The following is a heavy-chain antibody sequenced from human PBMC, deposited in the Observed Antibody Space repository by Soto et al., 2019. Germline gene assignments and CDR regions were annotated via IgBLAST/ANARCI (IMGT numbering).Heavy chain of an antibody. J-gene: IGHJ4*02. Sequence: PGHSLKISCKGSAYSFTSYWIAWVRQMPGKALEWMGIIFPGDSATRYSPSFQGQVTISADKSISTAYLQWSSLKASDTAVYYCASQSDSGGYYLDCYRQRTRFGVSS. CDR1: AYSFTSYW. CDR2: IFPGDSAT. CDR3: ASQSDSGGYYLDC. V-gene: IGHV5-51*01. D-gene: IGHD4-17*01.